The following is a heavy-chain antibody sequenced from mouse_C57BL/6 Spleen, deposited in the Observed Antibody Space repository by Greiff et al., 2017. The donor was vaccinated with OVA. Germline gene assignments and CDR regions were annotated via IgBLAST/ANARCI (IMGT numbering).Heavy chain of an antibody. D-gene: IGHD1-1*01. CDR3: ARDYGSSYAGGFDY. V-gene: IGHV1-52*01. CDR2: IDPSDSET. J-gene: IGHJ2*01. CDR1: GYTFTSYW. Sequence: QVQLKQPGAELVRPGSSVKLSCKASGYTFTSYWMHWVKQRPIQGLEWIGNIDPSDSETHYNQKFKDKATLTVDKSSSTAYMQLSSLTSEDSAVYYCARDYGSSYAGGFDYWGQGTTLTVSS.